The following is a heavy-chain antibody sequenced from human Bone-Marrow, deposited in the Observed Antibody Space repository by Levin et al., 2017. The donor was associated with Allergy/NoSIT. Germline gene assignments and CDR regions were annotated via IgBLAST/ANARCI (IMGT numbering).Heavy chain of an antibody. J-gene: IGHJ4*02. CDR1: GFSISDYN. CDR3: GRGLGISH. CDR2: ISVDTGAI. D-gene: IGHD7-27*01. Sequence: GESLKISCTVSGFSISDYNIHWVRQAPGKGLECISYISVDTGAIYYAESVKGRFTISRDNAKNSVDLQMNSLGAEDTAVYHCGRGLGISHWGQGTLVTVSS. V-gene: IGHV3-48*01.